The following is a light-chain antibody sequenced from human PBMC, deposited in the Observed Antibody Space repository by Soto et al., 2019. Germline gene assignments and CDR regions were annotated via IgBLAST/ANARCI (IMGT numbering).Light chain of an antibody. CDR1: QNINSW. J-gene: IGKJ1*01. Sequence: QMTQSPSTLSASVGDRVTITCRASQNINSWLAWYQQKPGKAPNLLIYKASSLESGVPSRFSGSGSETEFTLTITSLQPDDFATYYCQQYDSYWTFGQGTKVDI. CDR2: KAS. CDR3: QQYDSYWT. V-gene: IGKV1-5*03.